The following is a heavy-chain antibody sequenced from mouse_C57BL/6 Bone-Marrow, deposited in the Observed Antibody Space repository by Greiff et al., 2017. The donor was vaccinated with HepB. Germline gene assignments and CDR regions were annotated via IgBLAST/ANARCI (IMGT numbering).Heavy chain of an antibody. CDR1: GFNIKNTY. D-gene: IGHD1-1*01. CDR3: ASHYYGEGYFDV. J-gene: IGHJ1*03. V-gene: IGHV14-3*01. CDR2: IDPANGNT. Sequence: EVKLVESVAELVRPGASVKLSCTASGFNIKNTYMHWVKQRPEQGLEWIGRIDPANGNTKYAPKFQGKATITADTSSNTAYLQLSSLTSEDTAIYYCASHYYGEGYFDVWGTGTTVTVSS.